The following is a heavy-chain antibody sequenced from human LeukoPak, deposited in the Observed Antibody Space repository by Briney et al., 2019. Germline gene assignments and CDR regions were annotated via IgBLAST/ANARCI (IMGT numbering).Heavy chain of an antibody. V-gene: IGHV4-61*08. J-gene: IGHJ4*02. Sequence: PSQTLSLTCTVSGGSISSGGYYWSWIRQPPGKGLEWIGYIYYSGSTNYNPSLKSRVTISVDTSKNQFSLKLSSVTAADTAVYYCASQYCSGGSCYPLSYWGQGTLVTVSS. CDR3: ASQYCSGGSCYPLSY. CDR1: GGSISSGGYY. CDR2: IYYSGST. D-gene: IGHD2-15*01.